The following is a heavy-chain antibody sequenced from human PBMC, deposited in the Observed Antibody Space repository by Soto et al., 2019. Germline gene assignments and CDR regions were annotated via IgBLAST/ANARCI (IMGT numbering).Heavy chain of an antibody. J-gene: IGHJ4*02. CDR1: GFSLTTSGVG. V-gene: IGHV2-5*02. Sequence: QITLKESGPTLVKPTQTLTLTCTFSGFSLTTSGVGVGWIRQPPGKALEWLALIYWDDDKRYRPSLRSRLTITKDTSKNQVVLTMTNMDPVDTATYYCAHRMTYDDWDYWGQGTLVTVSS. CDR3: AHRMTYDDWDY. CDR2: IYWDDDK. D-gene: IGHD4-17*01.